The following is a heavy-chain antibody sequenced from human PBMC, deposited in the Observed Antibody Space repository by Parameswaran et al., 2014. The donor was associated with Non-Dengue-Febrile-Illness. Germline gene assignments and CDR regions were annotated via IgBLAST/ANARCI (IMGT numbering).Heavy chain of an antibody. CDR2: IYYSGDT. CDR3: ARDPVLSSVDYPS. V-gene: IGHV4-30-4*01. Sequence: VRQMPGKGLEWIGYIYYSGDTYYNPSLKSRPTISVDTSKNQFSLNLTSVSAADTAVYYCARDPVLSSVDYPSWGQGTLVTVSS. J-gene: IGHJ5*02. D-gene: IGHD4-11*01.